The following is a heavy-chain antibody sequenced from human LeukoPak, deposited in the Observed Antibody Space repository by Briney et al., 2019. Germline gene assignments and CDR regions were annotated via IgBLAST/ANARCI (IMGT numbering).Heavy chain of an antibody. D-gene: IGHD6-6*01. V-gene: IGHV3-9*01. Sequence: GGSLRLSCAASGFTFDDYAMHRVRQAPGKGPEWVSGISWNSGSIGYADSVKGRFTISRDNAKNSLYLQMNSLRAEDTALYYCAKDRYSSSGYWFDPWGQGTLVTVSS. CDR1: GFTFDDYA. J-gene: IGHJ5*02. CDR3: AKDRYSSSGYWFDP. CDR2: ISWNSGSI.